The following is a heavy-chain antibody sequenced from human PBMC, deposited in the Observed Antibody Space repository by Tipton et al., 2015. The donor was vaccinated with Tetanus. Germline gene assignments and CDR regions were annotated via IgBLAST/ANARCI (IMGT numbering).Heavy chain of an antibody. D-gene: IGHD3-16*01. J-gene: IGHJ5*02. CDR3: ARALKQGANWFDP. V-gene: IGHV4-30-4*07. CDR1: GALLSTGGYS. CDR2: IYSSGTT. Sequence: LRLSCAVSGALLSTGGYSWGWIRQPPGQGLEWIGRIYSSGTTNYDPSLRGRVTMSIDTSKNRFSLKLDSVTAADTAIYYCARALKQGANWFDPWGQGTLVTVSS.